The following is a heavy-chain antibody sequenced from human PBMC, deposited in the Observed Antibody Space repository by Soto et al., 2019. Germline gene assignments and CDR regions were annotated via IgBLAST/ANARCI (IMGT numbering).Heavy chain of an antibody. V-gene: IGHV6-1*01. D-gene: IGHD1-7*01. Sequence: SQTLSLTCAISGDSVSSNSAAWNWIRQSPSRGLEWLGRTYYRSKWYNDYAVSVKSRITINPDTSKNQFSLQLNSVTPEDTAVYYCARDPHYFPGTHHNWFDPWGQGTLVTVSS. CDR1: GDSVSSNSAA. CDR3: ARDPHYFPGTHHNWFDP. CDR2: TYYRSKWYN. J-gene: IGHJ5*02.